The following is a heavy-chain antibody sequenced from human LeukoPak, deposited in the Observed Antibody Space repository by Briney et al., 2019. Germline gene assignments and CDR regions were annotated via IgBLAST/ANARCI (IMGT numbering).Heavy chain of an antibody. CDR3: ARDGSGSSYMDV. V-gene: IGHV3-48*03. D-gene: IGHD3-10*01. CDR2: ISSSGSTI. Sequence: GGSLRLSCAASGFTFSSYEMNWVRQAPGKGLEWVSYISSSGSTICYADSVKGRFTISRDNAKNSLYLQMNSLRAEDTAVYYCARDGSGSSYMDVWGKGTTVTVSS. CDR1: GFTFSSYE. J-gene: IGHJ6*03.